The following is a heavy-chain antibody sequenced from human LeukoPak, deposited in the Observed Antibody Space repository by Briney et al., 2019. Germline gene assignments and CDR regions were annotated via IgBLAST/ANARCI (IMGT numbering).Heavy chain of an antibody. V-gene: IGHV1-69*05. CDR3: AIRSGWYDES. Sequence: SVKVSCKASGGTFISYAISWVRQAPGQGIEWMGRIIPIFGTANYAQKFQGRVTITTDESTSTAYMELSSLRSEDTAVYYCAIRSGWYDESWGQGTLVTVSS. D-gene: IGHD6-19*01. CDR1: GGTFISYA. J-gene: IGHJ4*02. CDR2: IIPIFGTA.